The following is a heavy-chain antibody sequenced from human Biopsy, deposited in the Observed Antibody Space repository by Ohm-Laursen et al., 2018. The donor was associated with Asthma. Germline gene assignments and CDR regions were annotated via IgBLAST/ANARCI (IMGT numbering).Heavy chain of an antibody. J-gene: IGHJ4*02. D-gene: IGHD1-26*01. Sequence: SVKVSCKSLGGTFNTYVIGWVRQAPGQGLEWMGGINSVLGTTTYPQKFQDRVTITADDSTSTVYMELSSLRSEDTAVYYCARKAGSCISRTYYSLDFWGQGTLVTVSS. V-gene: IGHV1-69*13. CDR3: ARKAGSCISRTYYSLDF. CDR2: INSVLGTT. CDR1: GGTFNTYV.